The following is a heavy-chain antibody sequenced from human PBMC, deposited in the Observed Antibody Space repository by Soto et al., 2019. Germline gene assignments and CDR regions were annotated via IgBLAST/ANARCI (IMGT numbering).Heavy chain of an antibody. CDR1: GGSISSYY. CDR2: IYYSGST. J-gene: IGHJ5*02. Sequence: SETLSLTCTVSGGSISSYYWSWIRQPPGKGLEWIGYIYYSGSTNYNPSLKSRVTISVDTSKNQFSLKLSSVTAADTAVYYCARAHCSTSSCYTNWFVPWGQGTLVTVSS. CDR3: ARAHCSTSSCYTNWFVP. D-gene: IGHD2-2*02. V-gene: IGHV4-59*01.